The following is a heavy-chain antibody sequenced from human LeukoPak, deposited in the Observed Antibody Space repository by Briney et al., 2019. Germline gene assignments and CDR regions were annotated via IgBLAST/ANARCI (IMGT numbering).Heavy chain of an antibody. D-gene: IGHD2-21*01. CDR1: GGSISSGGHY. CDR3: ASRSPPGETGYFDY. CDR2: IYYSGST. V-gene: IGHV4-31*03. J-gene: IGHJ4*02. Sequence: PSETLSLTCTVSGGSISSGGHYWSWIRQHPEKGLEWIGYIYYSGSTYYNPSLKSRVTISVDTSKNQFSLKLNPVTAADTAVYYCASRSPPGETGYFDYWGQGTLVTVSS.